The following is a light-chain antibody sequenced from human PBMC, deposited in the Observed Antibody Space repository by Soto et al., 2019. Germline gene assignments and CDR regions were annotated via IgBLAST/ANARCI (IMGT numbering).Light chain of an antibody. CDR3: QQYDNWPWT. V-gene: IGKV3-15*01. Sequence: EIVMTQSPATLSVSPGETTRLSCRASQSISDTLAWYQQKPGQAPRLLIYGASARATGFPARFSGSGSGTDFTLTISSLQSEDLAVYYCQQYDNWPWTFGHGTKVDIK. CDR2: GAS. J-gene: IGKJ1*01. CDR1: QSISDT.